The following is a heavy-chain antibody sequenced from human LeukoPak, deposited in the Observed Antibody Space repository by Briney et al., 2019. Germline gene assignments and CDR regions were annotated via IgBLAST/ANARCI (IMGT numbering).Heavy chain of an antibody. CDR2: IRYDGSNK. CDR1: GFTFSSYG. Sequence: PGGSLRLSCAASGFTFSSYGMHWVRQAPGKGLEWVAFIRYDGSNKYYADSVKGRFTISRDNSKNTLYLQMNSLRAVDTAVYYCARSGSWYGLSRAFDIWGQGTMVTVSS. CDR3: ARSGSWYGLSRAFDI. V-gene: IGHV3-30*02. J-gene: IGHJ3*02. D-gene: IGHD6-13*01.